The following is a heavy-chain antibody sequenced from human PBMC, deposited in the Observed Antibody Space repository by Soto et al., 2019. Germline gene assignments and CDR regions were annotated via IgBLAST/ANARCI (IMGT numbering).Heavy chain of an antibody. CDR2: INAYNGNT. D-gene: IGHD4-17*01. Sequence: ASVKVSCKASGYTFTSYGISWVRQAPGQRLEWMGWINAYNGNTKYSQKFQGRVTITRDTSASTAYMELSSLRSEDTAVYYCARGEDYGDYIRDFDYWGQGTLVTVSS. V-gene: IGHV1-18*01. J-gene: IGHJ4*02. CDR3: ARGEDYGDYIRDFDY. CDR1: GYTFTSYG.